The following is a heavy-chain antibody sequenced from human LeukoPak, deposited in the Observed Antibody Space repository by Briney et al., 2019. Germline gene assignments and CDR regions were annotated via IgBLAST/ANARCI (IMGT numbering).Heavy chain of an antibody. CDR3: ASGPWYHYFDY. Sequence: GGSLRLSCVASGFTITDYWMHWVRHVPGKGLVWVSRIKSDGTSPIYADSVKGRFTISRDNAENTLYLQMNSLRAEDTAVYYCASGPWYHYFDYWGQGTLVTVSS. J-gene: IGHJ4*02. V-gene: IGHV3-74*01. CDR2: IKSDGTSP. CDR1: GFTITDYW. D-gene: IGHD6-13*01.